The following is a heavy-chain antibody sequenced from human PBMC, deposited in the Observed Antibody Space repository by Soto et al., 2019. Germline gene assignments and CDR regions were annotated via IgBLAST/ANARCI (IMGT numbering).Heavy chain of an antibody. D-gene: IGHD3-22*01. J-gene: IGHJ4*02. CDR2: INHSGST. V-gene: IGHV4-34*01. CDR1: GGSFSGYY. Sequence: QVQLQQWGAGLLKPSETLSLTCAVYGGSFSGYYWNWIRQHPGKGLEWLGEINHSGSTNYNPSLKSRVTISVDTSKNQFSLKLSSVTAADTAVYYCARGSQFDYYDSSGYFDYWGQGTLVTVSS. CDR3: ARGSQFDYYDSSGYFDY.